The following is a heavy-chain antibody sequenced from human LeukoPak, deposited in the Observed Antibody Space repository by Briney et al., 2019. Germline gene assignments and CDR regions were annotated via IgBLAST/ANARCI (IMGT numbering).Heavy chain of an antibody. CDR1: GGSISNY. CDR3: ARQRYYDSSGQFDP. V-gene: IGHV4-59*01. Sequence: SETLSLTCTVSGGSISNYWSWIRQPPGKGLEWIGNIYYSGSTNYNPSLKSRVTISVDTSKNQFSLKLSSVTAADTAVYYCARQRYYDSSGQFDPWGQGTLVTVSS. CDR2: IYYSGST. D-gene: IGHD3-22*01. J-gene: IGHJ5*02.